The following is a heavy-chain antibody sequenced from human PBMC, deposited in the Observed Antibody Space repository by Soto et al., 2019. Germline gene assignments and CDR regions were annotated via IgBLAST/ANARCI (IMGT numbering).Heavy chain of an antibody. V-gene: IGHV1-18*01. D-gene: IGHD6-13*01. J-gene: IGHJ1*01. CDR2: ISANNGNT. CDR3: ARDHLSYSSSWYFPHAEYFQH. CDR1: GYTFTSYG. Sequence: ASVKVSCKASGYTFTSYGISWVRQAPGQGLEWMGWISANNGNTNYAQKLQGRVTMTTDTSTSTAYMELRSLRSDDTAVYYCARDHLSYSSSWYFPHAEYFQHWGQGTLVTVSS.